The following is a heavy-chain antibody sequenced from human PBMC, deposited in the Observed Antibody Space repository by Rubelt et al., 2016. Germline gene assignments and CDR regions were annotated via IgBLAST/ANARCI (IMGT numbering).Heavy chain of an antibody. J-gene: IGHJ6*02. CDR1: GFTVSSNY. V-gene: IGHV3-53*01. D-gene: IGHD2-15*01. CDR2: SGNGASS. Sequence: EVQLVESGGGLIQPGGSLRLSCAASGFTVSSNYMSWVRQAPGKGLDWVASVSGNGASSYYADSVKGRFTISRDNSKNTQYLQMNTLRAEDTAVYYCAKDLRSIGPRGTDVWGQGTTVIVSS. CDR3: AKDLRSIGPRGTDV.